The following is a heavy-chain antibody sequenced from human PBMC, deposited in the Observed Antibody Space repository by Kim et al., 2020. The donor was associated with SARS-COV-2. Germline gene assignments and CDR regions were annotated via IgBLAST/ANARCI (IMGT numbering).Heavy chain of an antibody. CDR3: ARRGSGSYYDDDAFDI. CDR2: IYPGDSDT. Sequence: GESLKISCKGSGYSFTSYWIGWVRQMPGKGLEWMGIIYPGDSDTRYSPSFQGQVTISADKSISTAYLQWSSLKASDTAMYYCARRGSGSYYDDDAFDIWGQGTMVTVSS. D-gene: IGHD1-26*01. V-gene: IGHV5-51*01. J-gene: IGHJ3*02. CDR1: GYSFTSYW.